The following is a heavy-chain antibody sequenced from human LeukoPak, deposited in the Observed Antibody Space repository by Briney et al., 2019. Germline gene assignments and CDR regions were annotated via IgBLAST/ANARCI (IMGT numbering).Heavy chain of an antibody. CDR2: IYYSGST. V-gene: IGHV4-39*07. CDR1: GDSISSSSYY. CDR3: ARDAMMEGDDY. Sequence: KPSETLSLTCTVSGDSISSSSYYWGWIRQPPGKGLEWIGNIYYSGSTYYNPSLKSRVTISVDTSKNQFSLKLSSVTAADTAVYYCARDAMMEGDDYWGQGTLVTVSS. D-gene: IGHD2-2*01. J-gene: IGHJ4*02.